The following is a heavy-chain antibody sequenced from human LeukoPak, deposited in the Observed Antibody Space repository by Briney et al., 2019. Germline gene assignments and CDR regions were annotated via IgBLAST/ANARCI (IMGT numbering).Heavy chain of an antibody. Sequence: GGSLRLSCAASGFSFSSYGMHWVRQAPGKGLEWVAVISDDGTDKYYADSVKGRFTISRDNSKNTLYLQMNSLRAEDTAVYYCARPLYYYDSSGYPLNWFDPWGQGTLVTVSS. D-gene: IGHD3-22*01. CDR3: ARPLYYYDSSGYPLNWFDP. CDR1: GFSFSSYG. J-gene: IGHJ5*02. V-gene: IGHV3-30*03. CDR2: ISDDGTDK.